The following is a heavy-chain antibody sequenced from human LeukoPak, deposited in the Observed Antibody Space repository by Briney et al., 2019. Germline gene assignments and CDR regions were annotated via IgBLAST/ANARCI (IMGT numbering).Heavy chain of an antibody. CDR3: ATVFYGSGSYPDY. J-gene: IGHJ4*02. CDR1: GFTFSRYG. D-gene: IGHD3-10*01. V-gene: IGHV3-33*01. Sequence: GGSLRLSCAASGFTFSRYGMHWVRQAPGKGLEWVAVIWYDGSNKYYADSVKGRFTISRDNSKNTLYLQMNSLRAEDTAVYYCATVFYGSGSYPDYWGQGTLVTVSS. CDR2: IWYDGSNK.